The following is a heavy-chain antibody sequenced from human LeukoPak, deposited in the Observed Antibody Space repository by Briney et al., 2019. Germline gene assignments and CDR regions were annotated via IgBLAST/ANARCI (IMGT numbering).Heavy chain of an antibody. J-gene: IGHJ4*02. CDR3: ARDWGAAGPWDY. Sequence: GGSLRLSCASSGFTFSNYGMSWVRQAPGKGREWVPNINEHGSDKDYVEYVKGRFTTSRDNAKNSLYLQLNSLRAEDTAIYYCARDWGAAGPWDYWGQGTLVTVSS. D-gene: IGHD6-13*01. V-gene: IGHV3-7*05. CDR1: GFTFSNYG. CDR2: INEHGSDK.